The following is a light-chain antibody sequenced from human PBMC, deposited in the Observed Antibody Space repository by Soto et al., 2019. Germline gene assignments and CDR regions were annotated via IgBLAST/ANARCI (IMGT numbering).Light chain of an antibody. Sequence: QSALTQPASVSGSPGQSITISCTGSSSDVGAHKYVSWFQQHPGKAPKLIIYEVSNRPSGVSDRFSGSKSGNTASLTISGLQAEDEADYHCSSYTTTTAWVFGGGTKLTVL. CDR3: SSYTTTTAWV. V-gene: IGLV2-14*01. J-gene: IGLJ3*02. CDR2: EVS. CDR1: SSDVGAHKY.